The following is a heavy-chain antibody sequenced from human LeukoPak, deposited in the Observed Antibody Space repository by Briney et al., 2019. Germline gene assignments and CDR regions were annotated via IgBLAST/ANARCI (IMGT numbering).Heavy chain of an antibody. CDR3: ARDSYSGSYGDAFDI. V-gene: IGHV1-69*13. CDR2: IIPIFGTA. Sequence: GASVKVSCKASGGTFSSYAISWVRQAPGQGLEWMGGIIPIFGTANYAQKFQGRVTITADESTSTAYMELSSLRSEDTAVYYCARDSYSGSYGDAFDIWGQGAMVTVSS. CDR1: GGTFSSYA. J-gene: IGHJ3*02. D-gene: IGHD1-26*01.